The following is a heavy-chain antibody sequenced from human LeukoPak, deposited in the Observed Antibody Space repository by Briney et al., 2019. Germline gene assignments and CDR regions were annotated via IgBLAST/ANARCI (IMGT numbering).Heavy chain of an antibody. Sequence: GGSLRLSCAASGFTFSSYRMHWVRQAPGKGLVWVSRINSDGSSTSYADSVKGRFTISRDNAKNTLYLQMNSLRAEDTAVYYCAMPSSPVDYGTDVWGQGTTVTVSS. V-gene: IGHV3-74*01. CDR2: INSDGSST. CDR1: GFTFSSYR. CDR3: AMPSSPVDYGTDV. J-gene: IGHJ6*02.